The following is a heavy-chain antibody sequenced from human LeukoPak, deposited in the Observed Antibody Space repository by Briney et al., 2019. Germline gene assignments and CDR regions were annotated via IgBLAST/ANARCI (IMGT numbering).Heavy chain of an antibody. J-gene: IGHJ4*02. CDR1: GGSISSYY. D-gene: IGHD3-22*01. V-gene: IGHV4-34*01. CDR3: ARRFESSGYYLNDY. Sequence: PSETLSLTCTVSGGSISSYYWSWIRQPPGRGLEWIGEINHSGSTNYNPSLKSRVTISVDTSKNQFSLKLSSVTAADTAVYYCARRFESSGYYLNDYWGQGTLVTVSS. CDR2: INHSGST.